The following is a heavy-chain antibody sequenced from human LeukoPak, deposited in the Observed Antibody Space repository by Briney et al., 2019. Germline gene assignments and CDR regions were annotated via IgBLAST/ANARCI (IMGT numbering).Heavy chain of an antibody. D-gene: IGHD6-13*01. V-gene: IGHV4-31*03. CDR2: IYYTGST. J-gene: IGHJ4*02. CDR1: GGSISSGGYY. CDR3: ARDLAAAGSDYFDY. Sequence: SQTLSLTCTVSGGSISSGGYYWSWIRQHPGKGLEWIGYIYYTGSTYYNPSLKSRVTISVDTSKNHFSLKLSSVTAADTAVYYCARDLAAAGSDYFDYWGQGSLVTVSS.